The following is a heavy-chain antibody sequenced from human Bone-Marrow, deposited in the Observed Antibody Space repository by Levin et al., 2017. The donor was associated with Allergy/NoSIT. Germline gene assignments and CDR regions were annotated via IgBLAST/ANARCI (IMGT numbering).Heavy chain of an antibody. Sequence: GESLKISCKTSGYTFISYGISWVRQAPGQGLEWMGWISVYNGNTNYAQKVQGRVTMTTDISTNTAYMELRSLNSDDTAMYYCARDFGGDFWSGFFDYWGQGSLVTVTS. CDR3: ARDFGGDFWSGFFDY. J-gene: IGHJ4*02. CDR1: GYTFISYG. D-gene: IGHD3-3*01. V-gene: IGHV1-18*01. CDR2: ISVYNGNT.